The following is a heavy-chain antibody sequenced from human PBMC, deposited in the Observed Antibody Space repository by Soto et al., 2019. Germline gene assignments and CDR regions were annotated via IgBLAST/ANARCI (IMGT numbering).Heavy chain of an antibody. D-gene: IGHD6-13*01. CDR3: ARHDIAAAGGSCFDY. V-gene: IGHV4-30-2*03. Sequence: SETLSLTCAVSGGSISSGGYSWSWIRQPPGKGLEWIGYIYHSGSTYYNPSLKSRVTISVDTSKNQFSLKLSSVTAADTAVYYCARHDIAAAGGSCFDYWGQGTLVTVSS. CDR2: IYHSGST. J-gene: IGHJ4*02. CDR1: GGSISSGGYS.